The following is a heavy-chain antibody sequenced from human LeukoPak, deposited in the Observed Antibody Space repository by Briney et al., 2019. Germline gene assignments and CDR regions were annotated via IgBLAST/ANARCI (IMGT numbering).Heavy chain of an antibody. CDR2: IYWHDDK. CDR3: AHREGLYGDYVFDY. J-gene: IGHJ4*02. D-gene: IGHD4-17*01. CDR1: GFSLSTSGVG. Sequence: SGPTLVNPTQTLTLTFTFSGFSLSTSGVGVGWIRQPPGKALEWLAIIYWHDDKRYSPSVKSRLTITKDTSKNQVVLTMTNMDPVDTATYYCAHREGLYGDYVFDYWGQGTLVTVSS. V-gene: IGHV2-5*01.